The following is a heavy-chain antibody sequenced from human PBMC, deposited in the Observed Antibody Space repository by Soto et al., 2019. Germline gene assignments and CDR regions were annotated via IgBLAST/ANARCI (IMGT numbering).Heavy chain of an antibody. J-gene: IGHJ4*02. D-gene: IGHD6-19*01. CDR2: INAGNGNT. Sequence: ASVKVSCKASGYTFTSYAMHWVRQAPGQRLEWMGWINAGNGNTKYSQKFQGRVTITRDTSASTAYMELSSLRSEDTAVYYCASGYRSGWYGNCWGQGTLVTVSS. CDR3: ASGYRSGWYGNC. CDR1: GYTFTSYA. V-gene: IGHV1-3*01.